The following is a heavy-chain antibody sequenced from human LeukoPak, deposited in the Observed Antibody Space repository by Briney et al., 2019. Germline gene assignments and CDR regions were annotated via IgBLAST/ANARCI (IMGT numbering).Heavy chain of an antibody. D-gene: IGHD4-17*01. Sequence: GGSLRLSCAASEFTVNNNYMSWVRQAPGKGLEWVSSIYSAGSTNYADSVKGRFTISRDNSKNTMYLQMNSLRAEDTAVYYCAGGLRSGLIDYWGQGTLVTVSS. V-gene: IGHV3-53*01. CDR3: AGGLRSGLIDY. CDR1: EFTVNNNY. J-gene: IGHJ4*02. CDR2: IYSAGST.